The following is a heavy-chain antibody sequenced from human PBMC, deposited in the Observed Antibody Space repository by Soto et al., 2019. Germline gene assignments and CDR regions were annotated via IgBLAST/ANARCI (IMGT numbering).Heavy chain of an antibody. CDR3: ARAHQLQYCSSTSCYYNWFDP. D-gene: IGHD2-2*01. CDR1: GGSISSGDYY. Sequence: PSETLSLTCTVSGGSISSGDYYWSWIRQPPGKGLEWIGYIYYSGSTYYNPSLKSRVTISVDTSKNQFSLKLSSVTAADTAVYYCARAHQLQYCSSTSCYYNWFDPWGQGTLVTVSS. CDR2: IYYSGST. V-gene: IGHV4-30-4*01. J-gene: IGHJ5*02.